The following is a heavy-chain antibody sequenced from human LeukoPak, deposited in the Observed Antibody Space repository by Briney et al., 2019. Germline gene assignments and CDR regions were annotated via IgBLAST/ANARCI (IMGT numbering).Heavy chain of an antibody. J-gene: IGHJ4*02. CDR2: ISGSGGST. CDR3: AKVPDHWNDGGGFGY. Sequence: GGSLRLSCAASGFTFSSYAMSWVRQAPGKGLEWVSAISGSGGSTYYADSVKGRFTISRDNSKNTLYLQMNSLRAEDTAVYYCAKVPDHWNDGGGFGYWGQGTLVTVSS. V-gene: IGHV3-23*01. CDR1: GFTFSSYA. D-gene: IGHD1-1*01.